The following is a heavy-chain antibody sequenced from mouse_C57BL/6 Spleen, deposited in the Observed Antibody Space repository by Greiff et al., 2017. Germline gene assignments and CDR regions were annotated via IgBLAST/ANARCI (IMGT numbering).Heavy chain of an antibody. Sequence: LQESGPELVKPGASVKISCKASGYAFSSSWMNWVKQRPGKGLEWIGRIYPGDGDTNYNGKFKGKATLTADKSSSTAYMQLSSLTSEDSAVYFCARWVYDGYFYYFDYWGQGTTLTVSS. J-gene: IGHJ2*01. CDR2: IYPGDGDT. D-gene: IGHD2-3*01. CDR1: GYAFSSSW. CDR3: ARWVYDGYFYYFDY. V-gene: IGHV1-82*01.